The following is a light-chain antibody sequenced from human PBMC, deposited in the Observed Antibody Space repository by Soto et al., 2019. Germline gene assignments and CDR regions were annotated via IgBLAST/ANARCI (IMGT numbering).Light chain of an antibody. V-gene: IGKV1-27*01. CDR3: QKYISAPFT. CDR2: AAS. Sequence: DIQMTQSPSSLSASVGDRVTITCRATQGISNYLAWYQQKPGKVPKLLIYAASTLQSGVPSRFSGSGSGTDFTLTINSLQPEDVAIYYCQKYISAPFTLGPGTKVDIK. CDR1: QGISNY. J-gene: IGKJ3*01.